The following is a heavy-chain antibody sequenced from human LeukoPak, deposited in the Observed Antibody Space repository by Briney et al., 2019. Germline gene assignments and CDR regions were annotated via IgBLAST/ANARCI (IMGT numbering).Heavy chain of an antibody. J-gene: IGHJ4*02. CDR2: TYSGGST. CDR3: ARAGYSYDDDY. D-gene: IGHD5-18*01. CDR1: GFTVSSNY. Sequence: GGSLRLSCAASGFTVSSNYMCWVRQAPGKGLEWVSVTYSGGSTNYADSVKGRFTVSRDNSKNTLYLQMNSLRVEDTAVYYCARAGYSYDDDYWGQGTLVTVSS. V-gene: IGHV3-66*01.